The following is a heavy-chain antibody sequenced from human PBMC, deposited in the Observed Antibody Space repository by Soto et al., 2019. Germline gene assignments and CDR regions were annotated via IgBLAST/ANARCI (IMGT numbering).Heavy chain of an antibody. D-gene: IGHD1-26*01. J-gene: IGHJ4*02. CDR1: GGSISSSSYY. V-gene: IGHV4-39*01. Sequence: QLQLQESGPGLVKPSETLSLTCTVSGGSISSSSYYWGWIRQPPGKGLEWIGTIYHSGSTYYKPSFKRRVTISVDTSKNQFSLKLNSVTAADTAIYSCAREMGGSIDYWGQGTLVTVSS. CDR3: AREMGGSIDY. CDR2: IYHSGST.